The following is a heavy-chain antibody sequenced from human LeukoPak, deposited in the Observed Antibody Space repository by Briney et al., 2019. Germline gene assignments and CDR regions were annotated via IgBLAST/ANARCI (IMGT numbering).Heavy chain of an antibody. V-gene: IGHV3-64*01. CDR1: GFTFSSYA. CDR2: ISSDGGSA. Sequence: PGGSLRLSCAASGFTFSSYAMHWVRQAPGKGLEYVSAISSDGGSAYYANSMKGRFTISRDNSKNTLYLQMGSLRAEDMAVYYCARRYCSSTSCSHFDYWGQGTLVTVSS. J-gene: IGHJ4*02. D-gene: IGHD2-2*01. CDR3: ARRYCSSTSCSHFDY.